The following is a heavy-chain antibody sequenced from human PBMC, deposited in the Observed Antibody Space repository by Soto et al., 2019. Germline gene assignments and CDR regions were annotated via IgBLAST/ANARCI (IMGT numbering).Heavy chain of an antibody. J-gene: IGHJ4*02. Sequence: SGGSLRLSCAASGFTFSSYAMSWVRQAPGKGLEWVSAISGSGGSTYYADSVKGRFTISRDNSKNTLYLQMNSLRAEDIALYYCAKAPIGSSSWSYFDYWGQGTLVTVSS. CDR1: GFTFSSYA. D-gene: IGHD6-13*01. CDR3: AKAPIGSSSWSYFDY. CDR2: ISGSGGST. V-gene: IGHV3-23*01.